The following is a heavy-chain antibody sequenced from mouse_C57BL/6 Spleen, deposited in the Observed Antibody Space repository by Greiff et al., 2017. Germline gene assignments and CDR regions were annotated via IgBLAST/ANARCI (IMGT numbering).Heavy chain of an antibody. CDR1: GYTFTSYW. CDR3: ARADSFYDDSNYFDY. CDR2: INPSNGGT. D-gene: IGHD1-1*01. Sequence: QVQLQQPGTELVKPGASVKLSCKASGYTFTSYWMHWVKQRPGQGLEWIGNINPSNGGTNYNEKFKSKATLTVDKSSSTAYMQLSSLTSADSAVYYCARADSFYDDSNYFDYWGQGTTLTVSS. J-gene: IGHJ2*01. V-gene: IGHV1-53*01.